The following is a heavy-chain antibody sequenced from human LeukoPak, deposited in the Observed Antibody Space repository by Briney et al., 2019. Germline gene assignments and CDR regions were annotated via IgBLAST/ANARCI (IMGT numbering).Heavy chain of an antibody. CDR2: MSPNSGNT. D-gene: IGHD3-3*01. CDR1: GYTFTSYD. V-gene: IGHV1-8*01. CDR3: ARGRNYDFWSGYYNSGDWFDP. J-gene: IGHJ5*02. Sequence: ASVKVSCKASGYTFTSYDINWVRQATGQGLEWMGWMSPNSGNTGYAQKFQGRVTMTRNTSISTAYMELSSLRSEDTAVYYCARGRNYDFWSGYYNSGDWFDPWGQGTLVTVSS.